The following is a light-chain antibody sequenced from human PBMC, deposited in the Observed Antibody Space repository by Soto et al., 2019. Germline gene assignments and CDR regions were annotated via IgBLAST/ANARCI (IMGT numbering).Light chain of an antibody. CDR1: QTISNW. CDR3: QKYNSFWT. CDR2: DAS. J-gene: IGKJ1*01. Sequence: DIQMTQSPSTLSASVGDRVTISSRASQTISNWLAWYQQKPGKAPKLLIYDASSLESGVPSRFSGSGSGTEFTLTISSLQPEDFATDYCQKYNSFWTFGQGTKVEIK. V-gene: IGKV1-5*01.